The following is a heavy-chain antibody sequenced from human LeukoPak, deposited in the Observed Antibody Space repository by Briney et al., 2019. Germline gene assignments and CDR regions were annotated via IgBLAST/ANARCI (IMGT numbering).Heavy chain of an antibody. J-gene: IGHJ4*02. D-gene: IGHD6-13*01. V-gene: IGHV3-21*01. Sequence: GGSLRLSCAASGFTFSSYSMNWVRQAPGKGLEWVSSISSSSSYIYYADSVRGRFTISRDNAKNSLYLQMNSLRAEDTAVYYCARDLHSSTWYEDWGQGTPVMVSS. CDR3: ARDLHSSTWYED. CDR1: GFTFSSYS. CDR2: ISSSSSYI.